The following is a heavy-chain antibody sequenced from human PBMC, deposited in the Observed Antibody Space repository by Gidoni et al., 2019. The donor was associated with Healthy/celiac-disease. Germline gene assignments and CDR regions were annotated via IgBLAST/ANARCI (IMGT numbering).Heavy chain of an antibody. J-gene: IGHJ6*02. V-gene: IGHV3-30*18. CDR2: ISYDGSNK. CDR1: GFTFIRYG. D-gene: IGHD6-13*01. Sequence: QVQLVASGGGVVQPGRSLRLSCAASGFTFIRYGMHWVRQAPGKGLEWVAVISYDGSNKYYADSVKGRFTISRDNSKNTLYLQMNSLRAEDTAVYYCAKVPNSSWYYYYYGMDVWGQGTTVTVSS. CDR3: AKVPNSSWYYYYYGMDV.